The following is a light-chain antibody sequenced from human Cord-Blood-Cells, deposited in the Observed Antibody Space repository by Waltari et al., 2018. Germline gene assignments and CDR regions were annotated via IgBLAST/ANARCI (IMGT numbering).Light chain of an antibody. V-gene: IGLV1-40*01. J-gene: IGLJ2*01. CDR1: SSHIGAGYD. CDR2: GNS. CDR3: QSYDSSLSGSTI. Sequence: QSVLTQPPSVSRAPGPRVTISCTGSSSHIGAGYDVHWSHHLPGTAPKLLIYGNSNRPSGVPDRVSGSKSGTSASLAITGLQAEDEAYYYCQSYDSSLSGSTIFGGGTKLTVL.